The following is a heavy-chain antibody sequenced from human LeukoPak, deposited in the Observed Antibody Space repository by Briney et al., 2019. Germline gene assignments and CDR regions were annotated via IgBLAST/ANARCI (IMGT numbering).Heavy chain of an antibody. CDR3: AKDSGYSSGWYFDX. J-gene: IGHJ4*02. CDR1: GFTFSSYG. D-gene: IGHD6-19*01. Sequence: GGSLRLSCAASGFTFSSYGMHWVRQAPGKGLEWVAVISYDGSNKYYADSVKGRFTISRDNSKNTLYLQMNSLRAEDTAVYYCAKDSGYSSGWYFDXWGQGTLVTVXS. CDR2: ISYDGSNK. V-gene: IGHV3-30*18.